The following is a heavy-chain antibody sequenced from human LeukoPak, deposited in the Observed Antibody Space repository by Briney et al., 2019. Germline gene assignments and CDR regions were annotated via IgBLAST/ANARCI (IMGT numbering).Heavy chain of an antibody. CDR3: ARAEMATIEDAFDI. J-gene: IGHJ3*02. CDR1: GGSITNYY. D-gene: IGHD5-24*01. V-gene: IGHV4-59*01. Sequence: SETLSLTCSLSGGSITNYYWSWIRQPPGKGLEWIAWIYSSGNTDYNPSLKSRVTISVDTSKNQFSLKLSSVTAADTAVYYCARAEMATIEDAFDIWGQGTMVTVSS. CDR2: IYSSGNT.